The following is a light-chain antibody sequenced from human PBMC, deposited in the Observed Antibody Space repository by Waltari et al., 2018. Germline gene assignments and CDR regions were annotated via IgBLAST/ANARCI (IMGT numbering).Light chain of an antibody. CDR3: CSYAGSSTSRV. V-gene: IGLV2-23*01. Sequence: QSALTQPASVSGSPGHSITISCTGTSMDVGSYNLVSWYQQHPGKAPKIMIYEGSKRPSGVSNRFSGSKSGNTAYLTISGLQAEDEADYYCCSYAGSSTSRVFGGGTKLTVL. J-gene: IGLJ3*02. CDR1: SMDVGSYNL. CDR2: EGS.